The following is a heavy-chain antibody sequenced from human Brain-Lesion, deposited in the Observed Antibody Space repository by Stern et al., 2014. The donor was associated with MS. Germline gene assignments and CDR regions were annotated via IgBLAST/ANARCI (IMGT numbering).Heavy chain of an antibody. CDR1: GYRFTSNW. Sequence: EVQLVQSGAEVKKPGESLKIYCKGSGYRFTSNWIGWVRQMPGKGLEWMGIIWPGDSDTRYSPSFQGQVTISADKSISTAYLQWSSLQASDTAMYYCARRGDSSSSGFDYWGQGTLVIVSS. CDR2: IWPGDSDT. V-gene: IGHV5-51*01. D-gene: IGHD6-6*01. J-gene: IGHJ4*02. CDR3: ARRGDSSSSGFDY.